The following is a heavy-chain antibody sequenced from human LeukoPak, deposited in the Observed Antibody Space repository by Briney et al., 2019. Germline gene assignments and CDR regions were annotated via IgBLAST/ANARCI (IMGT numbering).Heavy chain of an antibody. CDR2: ISSGGTI. Sequence: PGGSLRLSCAASGFTFSDYYMSWIRQAPGKGLEWVSYISSGGTIYYADSVKGRFTISRDNAKNSLYLQMNSLRAEVTAVYYCARAGNYWYFDLWGRGTLVTVSS. J-gene: IGHJ2*01. V-gene: IGHV3-11*04. CDR3: ARAGNYWYFDL. D-gene: IGHD4-23*01. CDR1: GFTFSDYY.